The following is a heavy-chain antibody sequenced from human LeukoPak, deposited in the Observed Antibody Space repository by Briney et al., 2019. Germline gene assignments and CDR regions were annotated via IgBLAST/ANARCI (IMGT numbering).Heavy chain of an antibody. CDR2: IYYSGST. J-gene: IGHJ4*02. CDR1: RGSISSSSYY. D-gene: IGHD3-16*01. Sequence: SETLSLTCTVSRGSISSSSYYWGWIRQPPGKGLEWIGSIYYSGSTYYNPSLKSRVTISVDTSKNQFSLKLSSVTAADTAVYYCARFSGALFWGQAWFDYWGQGTLVTVSS. CDR3: ARFSGALFWGQAWFDY. V-gene: IGHV4-39*01.